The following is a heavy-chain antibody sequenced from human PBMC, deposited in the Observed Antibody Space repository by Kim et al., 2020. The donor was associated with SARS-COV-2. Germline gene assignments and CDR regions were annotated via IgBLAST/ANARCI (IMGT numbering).Heavy chain of an antibody. J-gene: IGHJ4*02. CDR2: TRNKANSYTT. D-gene: IGHD1-26*01. V-gene: IGHV3-72*01. CDR3: ARGGSWGGYGFDY. Sequence: GGSLRLSCAASGFTFSDHYMDWVRQAPGKGLEWVGRTRNKANSYTTEYAASVKGRFTISRDDSKNSLYLQMNSLKTEDTAVYYCARGGSWGGYGFDYWGQGTLVTVSS. CDR1: GFTFSDHY.